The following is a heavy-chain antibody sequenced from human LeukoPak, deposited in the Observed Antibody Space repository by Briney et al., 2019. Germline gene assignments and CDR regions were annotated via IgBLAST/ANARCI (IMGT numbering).Heavy chain of an antibody. CDR3: ARLVGSGYYDSSGYYSFDY. V-gene: IGHV4-59*01. CDR1: GGSISSYY. D-gene: IGHD3-22*01. Sequence: SETLSLTCTVSGGSISSYYWSWIRQPPGKGLEWIGYIYYSGSTNYNPSLKSRVTISVDTSKNQFSLKLSSVTAADTAVYYCARLVGSGYYDSSGYYSFDYWGQGTLVTVSS. J-gene: IGHJ4*02. CDR2: IYYSGST.